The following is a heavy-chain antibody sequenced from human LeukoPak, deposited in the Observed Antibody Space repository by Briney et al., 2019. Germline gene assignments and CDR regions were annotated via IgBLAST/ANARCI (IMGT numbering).Heavy chain of an antibody. CDR2: ISGSGGST. Sequence: GGSLRLSCAASGFTFTDYYMSWIRQAPGKGLEWVSAISGSGGSTYYADSVKGRFTISRDNSKNTLYLQMNSLRAEDTAVYYCARPDIITGAAVDYWGQGTLVTVSS. CDR1: GFTFTDYY. D-gene: IGHD1-20*01. J-gene: IGHJ4*02. V-gene: IGHV3-23*01. CDR3: ARPDIITGAAVDY.